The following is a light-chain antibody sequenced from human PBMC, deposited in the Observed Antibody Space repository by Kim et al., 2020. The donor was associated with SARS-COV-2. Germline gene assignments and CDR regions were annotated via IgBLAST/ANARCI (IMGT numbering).Light chain of an antibody. J-gene: IGKJ4*01. CDR3: QQRSNWPPT. Sequence: FSPGERAPLSCRASQIVSSYFAWYQQRPGQAPRLLIYDASNRATGIPARFSGSGSGIDFTLTISSLEPEDFAVYYCQQRSNWPPTFGGGTKVDIK. V-gene: IGKV3-11*01. CDR1: QIVSSY. CDR2: DAS.